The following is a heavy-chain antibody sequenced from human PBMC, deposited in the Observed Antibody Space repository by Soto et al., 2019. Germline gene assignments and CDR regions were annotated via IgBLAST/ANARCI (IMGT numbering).Heavy chain of an antibody. D-gene: IGHD2-15*01. V-gene: IGHV1-46*01. CDR3: ARDLIVVVAAGDYYYGMDV. CDR2: INPSGGST. CDR1: GYTFTSYY. Sequence: ASVKVSCKASGYTFTSYYMHWVRQAPGQGLEWMGIINPSGGSTSYAQKFQGRVTMTRDTSTSTVYMELSSLRSEDTAVYYCARDLIVVVAAGDYYYGMDVSGPATTVTVSS. J-gene: IGHJ6*02.